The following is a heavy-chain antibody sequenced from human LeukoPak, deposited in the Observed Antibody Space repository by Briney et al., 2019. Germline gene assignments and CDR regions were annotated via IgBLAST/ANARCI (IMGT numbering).Heavy chain of an antibody. CDR3: ARDGLYGDYGWYFDL. CDR1: GGTFSSYA. V-gene: IGHV1-46*01. J-gene: IGHJ2*01. D-gene: IGHD4-17*01. Sequence: GASVKVSCKASGGTFSSYAISWVRQAPGQGLEWVGIINPSGGSTSYAQKFQGRVTMTRDTSTSTVYMELSSLRSEDTAVYYCARDGLYGDYGWYFDLWGRGTLVTVSS. CDR2: INPSGGST.